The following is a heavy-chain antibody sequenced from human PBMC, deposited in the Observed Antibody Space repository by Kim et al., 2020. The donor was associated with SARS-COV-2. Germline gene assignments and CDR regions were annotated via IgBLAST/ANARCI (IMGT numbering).Heavy chain of an antibody. CDR3: ARDVEVWTMVELVGVPTYYNGMDV. CDR1: GFTFNDHG. D-gene: IGHD3-10*01. V-gene: IGHV3-48*02. CDR2: ISSTSRSI. J-gene: IGHJ6*02. Sequence: GGSLRLSCAASGFTFNDHGMNWVRQAPGKGLEWISYISSTSRSIYYADSVKGRFTIARDNAENSLFLQMNSLRDEDTAVYYCARDVEVWTMVELVGVPTYYNGMDVWGQGTTVTAPS.